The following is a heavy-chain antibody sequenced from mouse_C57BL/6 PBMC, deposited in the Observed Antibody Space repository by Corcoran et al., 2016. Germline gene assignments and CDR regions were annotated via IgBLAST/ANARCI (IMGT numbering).Heavy chain of an antibody. D-gene: IGHD1-1*01. J-gene: IGHJ1*03. CDR2: ILPGSGST. CDR1: GYTFTGYW. Sequence: QVQLQQSGAELMKPGASVKLSCKATGYTFTGYWIEWVKQRPGHGLEWIGEILPGSGSTNYNAKFKGKATFTADTSSNTAYMQLSSLTTEDSTIYYGARPYGSSTSYFDVWGTGTTVTVSS. V-gene: IGHV1-9*01. CDR3: ARPYGSSTSYFDV.